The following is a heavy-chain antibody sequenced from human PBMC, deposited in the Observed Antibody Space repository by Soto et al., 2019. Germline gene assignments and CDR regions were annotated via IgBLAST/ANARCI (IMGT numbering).Heavy chain of an antibody. V-gene: IGHV4-31*03. D-gene: IGHD3-10*01. J-gene: IGHJ4*02. Sequence: QVQLQESGPGLVKPSQTLSLPCTVSGVSVSRDSSCWGWMSQHPGKALEGIGYIAYSGSTYYNPTLGSRVSVTVDTSKNQFTMKRSSVTAADTAVYYGARFADYCGSGSHYFDDWGQGTLVTVSS. CDR2: IAYSGST. CDR1: GVSVSRDSSC. CDR3: ARFADYCGSGSHYFDD.